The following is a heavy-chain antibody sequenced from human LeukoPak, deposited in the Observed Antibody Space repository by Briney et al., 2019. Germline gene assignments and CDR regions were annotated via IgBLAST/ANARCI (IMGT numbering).Heavy chain of an antibody. Sequence: GASVKVSCKASGFTFTSSAVQWVRQARGQRLEWIGWIVVGSGNTNYAQKFQERVTITRDMSTSTAYMELSSLRSEDTAVYYCARGMVRGVIWSWHYYGMDVWGQGTTVTVPS. V-gene: IGHV1-58*01. D-gene: IGHD3-10*01. CDR3: ARGMVRGVIWSWHYYGMDV. J-gene: IGHJ6*02. CDR1: GFTFTSSA. CDR2: IVVGSGNT.